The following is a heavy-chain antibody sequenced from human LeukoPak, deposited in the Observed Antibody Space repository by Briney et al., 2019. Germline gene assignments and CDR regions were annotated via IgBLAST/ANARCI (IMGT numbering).Heavy chain of an antibody. CDR2: IHPSGST. CDR1: GDSISSYY. V-gene: IGHV4-4*07. CDR3: ARDWPPRYAFDI. D-gene: IGHD3-16*02. J-gene: IGHJ3*02. Sequence: PSETLSLTCTVSGDSISSYYWSWIRQPAGKGLEWIGRIHPSGSTNYNPSLKSRVTLSVDTSKNEFSLKLSSVTAADTAVYYCARDWPPRYAFDIWGQGTMVTVSS.